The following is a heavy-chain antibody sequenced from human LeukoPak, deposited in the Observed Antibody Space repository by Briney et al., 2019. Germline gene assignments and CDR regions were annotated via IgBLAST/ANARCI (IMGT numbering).Heavy chain of an antibody. V-gene: IGHV4-34*01. D-gene: IGHD5-18*01. J-gene: IGHJ5*02. CDR2: INHSGST. CDR3: ARGRRGYSYGGRGNWFDP. CDR1: GGSFSGYY. Sequence: KTSETLSLTCAVYGGSFSGYYWSWIRQPPGKGLEWIGEINHSGSTNYNPSLKSRVTISVDTSKNQFSLKLSSVTAADTAVYYCARGRRGYSYGGRGNWFDPWGQGNLVTVSS.